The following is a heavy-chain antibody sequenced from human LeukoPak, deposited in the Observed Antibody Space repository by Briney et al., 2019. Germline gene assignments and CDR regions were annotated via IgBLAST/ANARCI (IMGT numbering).Heavy chain of an antibody. CDR2: IYYSGST. D-gene: IGHD6-13*01. Sequence: SETLSLTCTVSGGSISSYYWSWIRQPPGKGLEWIGYIYYSGSTYYNPSLRSRVTISVDTSKNQFSLKLSSVTAADTAVYFCARGAAGTGAADYWGQGTLVTVSS. J-gene: IGHJ4*02. CDR3: ARGAAGTGAADY. V-gene: IGHV4-59*12. CDR1: GGSISSYY.